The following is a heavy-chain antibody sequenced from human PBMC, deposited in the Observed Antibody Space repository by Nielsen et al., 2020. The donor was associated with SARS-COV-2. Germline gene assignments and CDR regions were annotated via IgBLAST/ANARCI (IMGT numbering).Heavy chain of an antibody. CDR2: INSDGSST. CDR3: AKVYCSSTSCYEIYYYYGMDV. D-gene: IGHD2-2*01. V-gene: IGHV3-74*01. J-gene: IGHJ6*02. Sequence: VRQAPGKGLVWVSRINSDGSSTSYTDSVKGRFTISRDNSKNTLYLQMNSLRAEDTAVYYCAKVYCSSTSCYEIYYYYGMDVWGQGTTVTVSS.